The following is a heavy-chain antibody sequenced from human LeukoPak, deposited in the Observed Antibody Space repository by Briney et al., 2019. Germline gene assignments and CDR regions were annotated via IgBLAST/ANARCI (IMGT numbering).Heavy chain of an antibody. J-gene: IGHJ3*02. V-gene: IGHV1-18*01. D-gene: IGHD2-15*01. CDR3: ARMFSRVVVAADDAFDI. CDR1: GYTFTSYG. CDR2: ISAYNGNT. Sequence: ASVKVSCKASGYTFTSYGISWVRQAPGQGLEWMGWISAYNGNTNYAQKLQGRVTMTTDTSTSTAYMELRSLRSDDTAVYYCARMFSRVVVAADDAFDILGQGTMVTVSS.